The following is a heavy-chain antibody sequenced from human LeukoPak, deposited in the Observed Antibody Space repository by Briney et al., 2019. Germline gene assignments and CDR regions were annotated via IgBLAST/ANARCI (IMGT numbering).Heavy chain of an antibody. CDR1: GFTFSSYA. J-gene: IGHJ4*02. D-gene: IGHD7-27*01. CDR2: ISYDGSNK. CDR3: ARGSGD. V-gene: IGHV3-30-3*01. Sequence: GGSLRLSCAASGFTFSSYAMHWVRQAPGKGLEWVAVISYDGSNKYYADSVKGRFTISRDNSKNTLYLQMNSLRAEDTAVYYCARGSGDWGQGTLVTVSS.